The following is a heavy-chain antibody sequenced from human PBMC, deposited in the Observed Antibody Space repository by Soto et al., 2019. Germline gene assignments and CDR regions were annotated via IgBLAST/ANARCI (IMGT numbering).Heavy chain of an antibody. V-gene: IGHV1-69*04. CDR2: LNPILGMA. J-gene: IGHJ4*02. D-gene: IGHD6-13*01. CDR1: GGTFSSYP. Sequence: QVQLVQSGAEVKNPGSSVTVSCKASGGTFSSYPISWVRQAPGQGLEWMGRLNPILGMANYAQKIQGRVTITADKTTSTAYMELSRLNSEDTDVYYGARDRGLPRAAVGFGYWGQGTLVTVSS. CDR3: ARDRGLPRAAVGFGY.